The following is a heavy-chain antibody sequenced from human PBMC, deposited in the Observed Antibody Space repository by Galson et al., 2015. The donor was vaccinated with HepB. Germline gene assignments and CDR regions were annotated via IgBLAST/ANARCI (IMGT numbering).Heavy chain of an antibody. CDR1: GFTVSSNY. J-gene: IGHJ6*02. Sequence: SLRLSCAASGFTVSSNYMSWVRQAPGKGLEWVSVIYSGGSTYYADSVKGRFTISRDNSKNTLYLQMNSLRAEDTAVYYCAKVVSSSYYGMDVWGQGTTVTVSS. V-gene: IGHV3-66*01. CDR2: IYSGGST. D-gene: IGHD6-6*01. CDR3: AKVVSSSYYGMDV.